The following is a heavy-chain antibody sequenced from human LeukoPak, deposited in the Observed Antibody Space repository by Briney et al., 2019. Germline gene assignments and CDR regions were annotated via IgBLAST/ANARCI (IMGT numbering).Heavy chain of an antibody. D-gene: IGHD3-22*01. V-gene: IGHV1-69*01. CDR2: IIPIFGTA. CDR3: GRTXYYXRXXXXXDI. J-gene: IGHJ3*02. CDR1: XGTFISYA. Sequence: AXXGTFISYAISWVRQAPGQGLEWMGGIIPIFGTAKYAQKFQGRVTITADESTSTAYMEMRSLRAEDKGVYYCGRTXYYXRXXXXXDIWGQXTXVTVSS.